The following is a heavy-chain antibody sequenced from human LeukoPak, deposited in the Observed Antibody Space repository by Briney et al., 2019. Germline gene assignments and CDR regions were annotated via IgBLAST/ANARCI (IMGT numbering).Heavy chain of an antibody. CDR2: ISWNSGSI. Sequence: GRSLRLSCAASGFTFDDYAMHWVRQAPGKGLEWVSGISWNSGSIGYADSVKGRFTISRDNAKNSLYLQMNSLRAEDTALYYCAKSYRAYSSSWYYFDYWGQGTLVTVSS. V-gene: IGHV3-9*01. J-gene: IGHJ4*02. D-gene: IGHD6-13*01. CDR1: GFTFDDYA. CDR3: AKSYRAYSSSWYYFDY.